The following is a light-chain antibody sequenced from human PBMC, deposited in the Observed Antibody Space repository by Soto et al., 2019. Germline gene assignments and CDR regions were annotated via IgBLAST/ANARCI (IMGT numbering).Light chain of an antibody. V-gene: IGKV1-27*01. CDR1: QGISNY. CDR2: AAS. CDR3: QQYNSYS. Sequence: DIQMTQSPSSLSATVGDRVTIICRASQGISNYLAWYQQKPGKVPKLLIYAASTLQSGVPSRFSGSGSGTEFTLTISSLQPDDFATYYCQQYNSYSFGQGTKVDIK. J-gene: IGKJ1*01.